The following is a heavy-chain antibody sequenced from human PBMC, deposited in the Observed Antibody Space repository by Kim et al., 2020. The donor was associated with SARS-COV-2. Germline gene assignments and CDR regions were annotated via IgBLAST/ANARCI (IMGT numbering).Heavy chain of an antibody. CDR3: ARDRDPYYYGSGSYRNFDY. V-gene: IGHV7-4-1*02. D-gene: IGHD3-10*01. CDR2: INTNTGNP. CDR1: GYTFSSYA. J-gene: IGHJ4*02. Sequence: ASVKVSCKASGYTFSSYAMNWVRQAPGQGLEWMGWINTNTGNPTYAQGFTGRFVFSLDTSVSTAYLQISSLKAEDTAVYYCARDRDPYYYGSGSYRNFDYWGQGTLVTVSS.